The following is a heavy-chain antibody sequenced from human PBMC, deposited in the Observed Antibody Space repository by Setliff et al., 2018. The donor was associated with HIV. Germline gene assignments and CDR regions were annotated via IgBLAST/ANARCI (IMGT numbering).Heavy chain of an antibody. J-gene: IGHJ6*03. CDR2: IWYDGSNE. CDR1: GFTFSSYG. D-gene: IGHD3-10*01. CDR3: ARDRVELFWDGELNYMDV. Sequence: GSLRLSCAASGFTFSSYGMHWVRQAPGKGLEWVALIWYDGSNEFYADSVKGRFTVSRDNSKNTLYLQMNSLRADDTAVYYCARDRVELFWDGELNYMDVWGKGTTVTVSS. V-gene: IGHV3-30*02.